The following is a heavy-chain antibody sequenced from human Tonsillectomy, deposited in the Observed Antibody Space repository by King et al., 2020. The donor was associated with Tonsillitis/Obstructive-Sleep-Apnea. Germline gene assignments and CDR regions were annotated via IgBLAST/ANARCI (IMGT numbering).Heavy chain of an antibody. CDR2: ITHSGST. J-gene: IGHJ6*03. Sequence: VQLPQWGAGLLKPSETLSLTCAVSGASFSGYYWGWIRQPPGKGLEWIGEITHSGSTNYNPSLKSRVTISVDTSKNQFSLKLSSVTAADTAVYYCARGLRDVQLFYYYMDVWGKGTTVTVSS. CDR3: ARGLRDVQLFYYYMDV. CDR1: GASFSGYY. D-gene: IGHD1-1*01. V-gene: IGHV4-34*01.